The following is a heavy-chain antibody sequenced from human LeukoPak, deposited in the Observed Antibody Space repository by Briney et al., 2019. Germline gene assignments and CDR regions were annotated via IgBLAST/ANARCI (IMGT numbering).Heavy chain of an antibody. CDR2: ISYDGSNK. D-gene: IGHD5-24*01. J-gene: IGHJ4*02. V-gene: IGHV3-30*18. Sequence: PGRSLRLSCAASGFTFSSYGMHWVRQAPGKGLEWVAVISYDGSNKYYADSVKGRFTISRDNSKNTLYLQMNSLRAEDTAVYYCAKDGGDGYPTDYFDYWGQGTLVTVSS. CDR3: AKDGGDGYPTDYFDY. CDR1: GFTFSSYG.